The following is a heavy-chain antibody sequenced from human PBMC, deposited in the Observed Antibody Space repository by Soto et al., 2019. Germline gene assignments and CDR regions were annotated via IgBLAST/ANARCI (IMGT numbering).Heavy chain of an antibody. CDR2: INHSGST. D-gene: IGHD3-10*01. V-gene: IGHV4-34*01. J-gene: IGHJ4*02. CDR1: GASFSGYY. CDR3: ASGYGRNFDY. Sequence: QVQLQQWGAGLLKPSETLSLTCAVYGASFSGYYWSWIRQPPGKGLEWIGEINHSGSTNYNPSLXGXVXKXXDTSKNQFSLKLSSVTAADTAVYYCASGYGRNFDYWGQGTLVTVSS.